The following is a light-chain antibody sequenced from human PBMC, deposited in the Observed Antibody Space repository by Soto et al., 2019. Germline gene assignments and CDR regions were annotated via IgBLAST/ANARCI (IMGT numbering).Light chain of an antibody. CDR3: QQYDNWPVT. V-gene: IGKV3-15*01. Sequence: EIVMTQSPATLSVSPGERATLSCRASQTVSSNLAWYQQKPGQAPRLPIYGASTRATGIAARFSGSGSGTEFTLIISGLQSEDFAVYYCQQYDNWPVTFGGGTKVEIK. CDR1: QTVSSN. CDR2: GAS. J-gene: IGKJ4*01.